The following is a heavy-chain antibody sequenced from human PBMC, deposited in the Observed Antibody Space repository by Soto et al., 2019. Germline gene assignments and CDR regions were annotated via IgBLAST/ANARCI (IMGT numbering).Heavy chain of an antibody. D-gene: IGHD3-22*01. V-gene: IGHV1-2*02. Sequence: ASVKVSCKASGFTFTAYYDHGVRQAPGQGLEWMGYIDPSSGGSSYAQKFQGRVTMTRDTSINTAYMDLTSLTSDDTAFYFCAVTYSYDSSASGDDAFDIWGQGTMVTVSS. J-gene: IGHJ3*02. CDR3: AVTYSYDSSASGDDAFDI. CDR1: GFTFTAYY. CDR2: IDPSSGGS.